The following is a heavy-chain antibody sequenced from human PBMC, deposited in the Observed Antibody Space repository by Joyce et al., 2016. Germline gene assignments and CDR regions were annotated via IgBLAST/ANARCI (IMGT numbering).Heavy chain of an antibody. Sequence: QVQLQQWGAGLLKPSETLSLTCAVYDASLSGHYWTWIRQPPGKGLEWIGEINHSGSPNYNPSLQSRVTISGDTSNNQFSLKLTSVTAADTALYYCARVSSGWYDGYYYYMDVWGKGTTVTVSS. CDR3: ARVSSGWYDGYYYYMDV. CDR1: DASLSGHY. V-gene: IGHV4-34*01. CDR2: INHSGSP. J-gene: IGHJ6*03. D-gene: IGHD6-19*01.